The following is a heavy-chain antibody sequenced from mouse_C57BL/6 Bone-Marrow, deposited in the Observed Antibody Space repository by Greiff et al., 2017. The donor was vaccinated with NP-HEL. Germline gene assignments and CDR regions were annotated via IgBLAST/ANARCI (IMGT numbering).Heavy chain of an antibody. CDR2: IDPSDSYT. V-gene: IGHV1-69*01. CDR1: GYTFTSYW. Sequence: QVQLQQPGAELVMPGASVKLSCKASGYTFTSYWMHWVKQRPGQGLEWIGEIDPSDSYTNYNQKFKGKSTLPVDKSSSTAYMQLSSLTSEDSAVYYCASSSIYYYGRGFAYWGQGTLVTVSA. J-gene: IGHJ3*01. CDR3: ASSSIYYYGRGFAY. D-gene: IGHD1-1*01.